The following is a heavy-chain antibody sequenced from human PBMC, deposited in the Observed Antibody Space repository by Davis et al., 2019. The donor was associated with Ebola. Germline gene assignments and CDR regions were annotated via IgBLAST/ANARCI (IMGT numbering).Heavy chain of an antibody. CDR2: IYYSGST. CDR1: GGSISSYY. V-gene: IGHV4-59*01. J-gene: IGHJ4*02. Sequence: GSLRPSFTVPGGSISSYYWSWNRQPAGKGLEWSGYIYYSGSTNDNPSLKSRVTISMDTSKNQFSLKLSSVTAADTAVYYCARMGLSSGYYFFDYWGQGTLVTVSS. CDR3: ARMGLSSGYYFFDY. D-gene: IGHD3-22*01.